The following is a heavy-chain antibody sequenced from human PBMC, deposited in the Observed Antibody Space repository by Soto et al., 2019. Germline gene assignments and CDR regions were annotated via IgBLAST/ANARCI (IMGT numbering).Heavy chain of an antibody. CDR3: ARLLAVATRPWLEP. CDR1: GGSISSYY. V-gene: IGHV4-59*08. CDR2: IYYSGST. J-gene: IGHJ5*02. D-gene: IGHD6-19*01. Sequence: SETLSLTCTVSGGSISSYYWIWIRQPPGKGLEWIGYIYYSGSTNYNPSLKSRVTISVDTSKSQFSLKLSSVTAADTAVYYCARLLAVATRPWLEPWGQGTLVTVSS.